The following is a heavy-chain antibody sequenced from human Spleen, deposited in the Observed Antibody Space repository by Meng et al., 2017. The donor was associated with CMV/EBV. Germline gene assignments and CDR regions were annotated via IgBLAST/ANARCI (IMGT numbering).Heavy chain of an antibody. D-gene: IGHD3-16*02. Sequence: GGSLRLSCAASGFTFSSYSMNWVRQAPGKGLEWVSYISSSSSTIYYADSVKGRFTISRDNAKNSLYPQMNSLRAEDTAVYYCARGGYDYVWGSYHQFDYWGQGTLVTVSS. V-gene: IGHV3-48*04. CDR3: ARGGYDYVWGSYHQFDY. CDR1: GFTFSSYS. J-gene: IGHJ4*02. CDR2: ISSSSSTI.